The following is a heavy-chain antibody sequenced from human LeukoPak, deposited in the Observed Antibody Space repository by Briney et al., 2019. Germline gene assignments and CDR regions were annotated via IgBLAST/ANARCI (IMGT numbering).Heavy chain of an antibody. CDR1: GFTFSTHW. D-gene: IGHD3-22*01. CDR2: IKEDGSET. J-gene: IGHJ5*02. Sequence: GGSLRLSCVASGFTFSTHWMAWVRQAPGKGLEWVAKIKEDGSETSSVDSVKGRLTISRDNAKNSLYLQMNSLRAEDTAVYYCARVFKRYYDSSGYYAPWGQGTLVTVSS. CDR3: ARVFKRYYDSSGYYAP. V-gene: IGHV3-7*01.